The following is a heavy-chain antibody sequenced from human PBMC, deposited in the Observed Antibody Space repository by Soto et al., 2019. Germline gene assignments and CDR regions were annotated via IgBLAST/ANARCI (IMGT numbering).Heavy chain of an antibody. J-gene: IGHJ4*02. D-gene: IGHD5-18*01. CDR1: RLTFSSYA. CDR3: AKADYRYSWAPGDY. V-gene: IGHV3-23*01. Sequence: EVQVLESGGGLIQPGGSLRLSCVISRLTFSSYALNWVRQAPGEGLEWVSSISGSGDTTYYADSVKGRFTISRDNSKNTLYLQMNSLRVEDTAQYYCAKADYRYSWAPGDYWGQGTLVTVSS. CDR2: ISGSGDTT.